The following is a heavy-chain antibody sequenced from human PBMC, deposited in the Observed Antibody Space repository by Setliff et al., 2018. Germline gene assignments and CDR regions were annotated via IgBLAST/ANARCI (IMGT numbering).Heavy chain of an antibody. V-gene: IGHV4-34*01. D-gene: IGHD6-6*01. J-gene: IGHJ4*02. CDR3: ARGRNIAARLLDS. CDR1: GGTFSDYH. CDR2: INHRGST. Sequence: SETLSLTCAAYGGTFSDYHWTWIRQSPEKGLEWIGEINHRGSTNYNPSLKSRVTISIDTSKDQFSLKLISMAAADTAVYYCARGRNIAARLLDSWGQGTLVTVSS.